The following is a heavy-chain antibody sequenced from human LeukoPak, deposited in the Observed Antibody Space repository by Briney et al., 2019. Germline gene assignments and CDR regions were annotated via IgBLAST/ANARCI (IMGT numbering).Heavy chain of an antibody. Sequence: GGSLTLSCAASGFFVSDNYMAWVRQAPEKGLEWVSTIYSGGGTYYARSVEGRFVISRDTSKNSFFLQMDGLRVEDTAVYFCARAACSGVSCYGADFYYYMDVWGEGTTVTVSS. CDR3: ARAACSGVSCYGADFYYYMDV. D-gene: IGHD2-15*01. CDR1: GFFVSDNY. CDR2: IYSGGGT. J-gene: IGHJ6*03. V-gene: IGHV3-53*01.